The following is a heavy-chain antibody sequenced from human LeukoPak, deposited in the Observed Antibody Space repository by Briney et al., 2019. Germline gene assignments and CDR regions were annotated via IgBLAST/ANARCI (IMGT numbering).Heavy chain of an antibody. Sequence: SVKVSCKASGGTFSSYAISWVRQAPGQGLEWMGRIIPILGIADYAQKFQGRVTITADKSTSTAYMELSSLRSEDTAVYYCARAGVVVVAASYGMDVWGQGTTVTVSS. D-gene: IGHD2-15*01. J-gene: IGHJ6*02. CDR2: IIPILGIA. V-gene: IGHV1-69*04. CDR1: GGTFSSYA. CDR3: ARAGVVVVAASYGMDV.